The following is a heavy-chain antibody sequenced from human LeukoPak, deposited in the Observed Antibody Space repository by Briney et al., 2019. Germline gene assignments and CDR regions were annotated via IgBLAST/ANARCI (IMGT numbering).Heavy chain of an antibody. CDR3: ARDWYYYDSSGYSRYFDY. J-gene: IGHJ4*02. D-gene: IGHD3-22*01. CDR2: ISSSGSTI. Sequence: GSLRLSCAASGFTFSDYYMSWIRQAPGKGLEWVSYISSSGSTIYYADSVKGRFTISRDNAKNSLYLQMNSLRAEDTAVYYCARDWYYYDSSGYSRYFDYWGQGTLVTVSS. V-gene: IGHV3-11*01. CDR1: GFTFSDYY.